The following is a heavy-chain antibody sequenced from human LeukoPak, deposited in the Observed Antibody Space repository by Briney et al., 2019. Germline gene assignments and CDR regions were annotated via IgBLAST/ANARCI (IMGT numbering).Heavy chain of an antibody. J-gene: IGHJ3*02. CDR1: GGSISSYY. D-gene: IGHD1-26*01. Sequence: PSETLSLTCTVSGGSISSYYWSWIRQPPGKGLEWIGYIYYSGSTNYNPSLKSRVTISADTSKNQFSLKLSSVTAADTAVYYCARLYRATDAFDIWGQGTMVTVSS. CDR3: ARLYRATDAFDI. V-gene: IGHV4-59*08. CDR2: IYYSGST.